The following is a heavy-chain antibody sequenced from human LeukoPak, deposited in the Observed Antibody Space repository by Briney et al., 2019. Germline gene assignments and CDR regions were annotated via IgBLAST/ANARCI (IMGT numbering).Heavy chain of an antibody. D-gene: IGHD1-26*01. CDR3: ARGGPFQWELLVY. V-gene: IGHV3-64*01. CDR2: ISSNGGST. J-gene: IGHJ4*02. CDR1: GFTFSSYA. Sequence: GGSLRLSCAASGFTFSSYAMHWVRQAPGKGLEYVSVISSNGGSTYYANFVKGRFTISRDNSKNTLYLQMGSLRAEDMAVYYCARGGPFQWELLVYWGQGTLVTVSS.